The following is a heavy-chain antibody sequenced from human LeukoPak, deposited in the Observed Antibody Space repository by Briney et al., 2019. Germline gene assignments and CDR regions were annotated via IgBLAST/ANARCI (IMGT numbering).Heavy chain of an antibody. CDR1: GFTFSSYE. Sequence: PGGSLTLSCAASGFTFSSYEMNWIRQAPGKGLEWVSYISSSGSTIYYADSVRGRFIISRDNAKNSLYLQMNSLRAEDTAVYYCARVVWDTVAALFDYWGQVTLVTVSS. J-gene: IGHJ4*02. CDR2: ISSSGSTI. V-gene: IGHV3-48*03. D-gene: IGHD2-15*01. CDR3: ARVVWDTVAALFDY.